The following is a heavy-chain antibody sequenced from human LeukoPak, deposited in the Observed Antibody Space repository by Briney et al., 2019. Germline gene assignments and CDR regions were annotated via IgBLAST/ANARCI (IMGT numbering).Heavy chain of an antibody. D-gene: IGHD4-17*01. CDR1: GYSISTSYY. Sequence: SEPLSLTCTVSGYSISTSYYWGWIRQPPGKGLEWIGSIYHSGNTYYNPSLKSRVTISVDTSKNQFSLKLNSVTAADTAVYYCARAGYGDSDFDYWGQGTLVTVSS. CDR3: ARAGYGDSDFDY. CDR2: IYHSGNT. V-gene: IGHV4-38-2*02. J-gene: IGHJ4*02.